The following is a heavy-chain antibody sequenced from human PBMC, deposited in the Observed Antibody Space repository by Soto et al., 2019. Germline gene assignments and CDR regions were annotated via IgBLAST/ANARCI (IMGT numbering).Heavy chain of an antibody. CDR1: GYTFTSFD. J-gene: IGHJ5*02. CDR3: ARGPIYGSGSYLSDP. Sequence: QVQLVQSGAEVKKPGASVKVSCKASGYTFTSFDINWVRQATGQGLEWVGWMNPNSGNTGYAQKFQGRVSMTRNTSISTAYMELSSLRSEDTAVYHCARGPIYGSGSYLSDPWGQGTLVTVSS. CDR2: MNPNSGNT. V-gene: IGHV1-8*01. D-gene: IGHD3-10*01.